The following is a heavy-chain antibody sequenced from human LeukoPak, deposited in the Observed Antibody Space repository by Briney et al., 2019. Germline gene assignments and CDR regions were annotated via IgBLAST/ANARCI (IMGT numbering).Heavy chain of an antibody. CDR1: GGSISSGGYY. Sequence: SETLSLTCTVYGGSISSGGYYWSWIRQHPGKGLEWIGYIYYSGSTYYNPSLKSRVTISLDTSKNQFSLKLSSVTAADTAVYYCARDGGLGSDYWGQGTLVTVSS. J-gene: IGHJ4*02. CDR2: IYYSGST. CDR3: ARDGGLGSDY. V-gene: IGHV4-31*03. D-gene: IGHD4-23*01.